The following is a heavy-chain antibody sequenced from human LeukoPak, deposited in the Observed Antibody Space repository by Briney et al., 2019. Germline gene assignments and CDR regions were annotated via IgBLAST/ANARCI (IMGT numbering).Heavy chain of an antibody. Sequence: SETLSLTCTVSGGSISSYYWSWIRQPPGKGLEWIGYIYYSGSTNYNPSLKSRVTISVDTSKNQFSLKLSSVTAADTAVYYCARGGYCSSTSCYWYFDLWGRGTLVTVSS. CDR3: ARGGYCSSTSCYWYFDL. CDR2: IYYSGST. D-gene: IGHD2-2*01. V-gene: IGHV4-59*08. CDR1: GGSISSYY. J-gene: IGHJ2*01.